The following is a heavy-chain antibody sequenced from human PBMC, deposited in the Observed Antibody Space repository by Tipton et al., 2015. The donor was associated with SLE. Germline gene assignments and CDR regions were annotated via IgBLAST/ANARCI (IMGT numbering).Heavy chain of an antibody. V-gene: IGHV4-59*01. Sequence: TLSLTCTVSGGSISSYYWSWIRQPPGKGLEWIGYIYYSGSTKYNPSLKSRVTISVDTSKNQFSLKLSSVTAADTAVYYCVGATSYYFDYWGQGTLVTVSS. J-gene: IGHJ4*02. CDR3: VGATSYYFDY. D-gene: IGHD6-6*01. CDR2: IYYSGST. CDR1: GGSISSYY.